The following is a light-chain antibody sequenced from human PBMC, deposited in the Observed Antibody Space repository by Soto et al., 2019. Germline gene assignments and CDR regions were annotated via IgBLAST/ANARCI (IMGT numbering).Light chain of an antibody. CDR1: QGIRNF. J-gene: IGKJ3*01. V-gene: IGKV1-27*01. CDR2: AAS. Sequence: DIQMTQSPTSLSASVGDRVTITCRARQGIRNFVAWYQQKPGKAPNLLIYAASTLQSGFPSRFSGRRSGTDFTLTINSLQPEDVETYSCQKYSSVPVFGPGTKVEIK. CDR3: QKYSSVPV.